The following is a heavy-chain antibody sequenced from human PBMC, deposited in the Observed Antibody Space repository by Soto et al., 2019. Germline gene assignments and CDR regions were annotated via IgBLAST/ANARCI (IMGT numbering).Heavy chain of an antibody. V-gene: IGHV1-8*01. J-gene: IGHJ5*02. D-gene: IGHD3-10*01. CDR3: ARMSSSGSLNWFDP. Sequence: ASVKVSCKASGYTFTNYEINWVRQATGQGLEWMGWMNPGSGNTGYAHKFQGRVTMTRNISISTAYMELSRLGSDDTAIYYCARMSSSGSLNWFDPWGQGTLVTVSS. CDR2: MNPGSGNT. CDR1: GYTFTNYE.